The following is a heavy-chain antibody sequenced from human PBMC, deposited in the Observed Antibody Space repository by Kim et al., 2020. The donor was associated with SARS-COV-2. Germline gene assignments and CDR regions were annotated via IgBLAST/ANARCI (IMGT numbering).Heavy chain of an antibody. J-gene: IGHJ6*02. CDR2: IWYDGSNK. D-gene: IGHD3-10*01. V-gene: IGHV3-33*01. CDR3: ARDGLSAFGGVWFGEFEGGMDV. Sequence: GGSLRLSCAASGFTFSSYGMHWVRQAPGKGLEWVAVIWYDGSNKYYADSVKGRFTISRDNSKNTLYLQMNSLRAEDTAVYYCARDGLSAFGGVWFGEFEGGMDVWGQGTTVTVSS. CDR1: GFTFSSYG.